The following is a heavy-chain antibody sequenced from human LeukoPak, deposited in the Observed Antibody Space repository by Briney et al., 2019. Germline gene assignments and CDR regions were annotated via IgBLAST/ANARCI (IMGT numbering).Heavy chain of an antibody. J-gene: IGHJ4*02. CDR3: AKGLVVVTYFDY. Sequence: GGSLRLSCAASGFIFSSYGMHWVRQAPGKGLEWVAFIRYDGSHKFHADSVKGRFTISRDNSKNTLYLQMNSLRAEDTAVYYCAKGLVVVTYFDYWGQGTLVTVSS. CDR1: GFIFSSYG. D-gene: IGHD3-22*01. CDR2: IRYDGSHK. V-gene: IGHV3-30*02.